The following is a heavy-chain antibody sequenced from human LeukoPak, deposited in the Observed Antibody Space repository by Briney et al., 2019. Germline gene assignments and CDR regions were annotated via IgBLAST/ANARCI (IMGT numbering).Heavy chain of an antibody. V-gene: IGHV3-21*01. Sequence: GESLRLSCAASGFTFTNAWMNWVRQAPGKGLEWVSSISSSSVHKYYADSVKGRFTISRDNAKNSLYLQMNSLRAEDTAIYYCAREFYFDYWGQGTLVTVSS. J-gene: IGHJ4*02. CDR1: GFTFTNAW. CDR3: AREFYFDY. CDR2: ISSSSVHK.